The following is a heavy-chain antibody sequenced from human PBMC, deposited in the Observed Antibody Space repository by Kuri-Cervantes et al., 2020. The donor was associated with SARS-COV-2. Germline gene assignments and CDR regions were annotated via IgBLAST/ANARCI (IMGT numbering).Heavy chain of an antibody. CDR3: AKDRVGVQGF. V-gene: IGHV3-30*18. D-gene: IGHD2-21*01. Sequence: LSLICAASGFKFSRTDMHWVRQAPGKGLEWVAFISYDGNNKKCIASGKGRFTISRDNSQNTLYLHMKSLRSEDTAMYYCAKDRVGVQGFWGQGTLVTVSS. CDR1: GFKFSRTD. J-gene: IGHJ4*02. CDR2: ISYDGNNK.